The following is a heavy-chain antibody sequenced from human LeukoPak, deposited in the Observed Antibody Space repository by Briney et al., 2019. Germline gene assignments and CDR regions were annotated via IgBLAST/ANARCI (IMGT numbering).Heavy chain of an antibody. Sequence: GGSLRLSCTASGFTLSSYGMHWVRQAPGKGLELVALMWSDGTKTSYADSVKGRFTISRDISRNTLYLQMNSLRAEDTALYYCARDADTGVFYWYFDLGGRGTRVTVPS. J-gene: IGHJ2*01. CDR1: GFTLSSYG. CDR3: ARDADTGVFYWYFDL. D-gene: IGHD2-8*02. CDR2: MWSDGTKT. V-gene: IGHV3-33*01.